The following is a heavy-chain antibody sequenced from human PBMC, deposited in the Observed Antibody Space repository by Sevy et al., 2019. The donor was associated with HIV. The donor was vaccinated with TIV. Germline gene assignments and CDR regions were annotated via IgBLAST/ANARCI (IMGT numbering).Heavy chain of an antibody. CDR1: GFSFDNHA. CDR2: TPTSGIST. J-gene: IGHJ4*02. V-gene: IGHV3-23*01. D-gene: IGHD3-3*02. CDR3: ARGWPIHL. Sequence: GGSLRLSCAASGFSFDNHAMMWFRQPPGKGLEWVSTTPTSGISTFYANSVKGRFIISRDNSKSTLYLEMNSLRVEDTALYLSARGWPIHLWGQGTLVTVSS.